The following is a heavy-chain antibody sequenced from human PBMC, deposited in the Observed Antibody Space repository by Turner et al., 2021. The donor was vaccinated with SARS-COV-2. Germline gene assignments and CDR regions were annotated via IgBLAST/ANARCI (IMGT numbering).Heavy chain of an antibody. Sequence: QVQLVQSGAEVKKPWDVVKVCCKASGYTVTSYGISWVRQAPVQVLEWMGWISAYNGNISDAQNRKDRVTMITDTSTSTAYMELRSLRSDETAVYYGARDSYTSGWPGGPNQRPFDYWGQGTLVTVSS. CDR1: GYTVTSYG. J-gene: IGHJ4*02. D-gene: IGHD6-19*01. V-gene: IGHV1-18*01. CDR3: ARDSYTSGWPGGPNQRPFDY. CDR2: ISAYNGNI.